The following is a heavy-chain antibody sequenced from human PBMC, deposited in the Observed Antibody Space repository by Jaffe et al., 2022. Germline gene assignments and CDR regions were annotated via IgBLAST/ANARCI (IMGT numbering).Heavy chain of an antibody. J-gene: IGHJ6*03. CDR3: AKGRAVAGTYYYYYMDV. D-gene: IGHD6-19*01. CDR2: IRYDGSNK. Sequence: QVQLVESGGGVVQPGGSLRLSCAASGFTFSSYGMHWVRQAPGKGLEWVAFIRYDGSNKYYADSVKGRFTISRDNSKNTLYLQMNSLRAEDTAVYYCAKGRAVAGTYYYYYMDVWGKGTTVTVSS. CDR1: GFTFSSYG. V-gene: IGHV3-30*02.